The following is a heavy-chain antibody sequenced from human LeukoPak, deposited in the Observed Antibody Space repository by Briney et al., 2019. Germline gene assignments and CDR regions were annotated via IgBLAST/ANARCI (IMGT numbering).Heavy chain of an antibody. Sequence: PGGSLRLSCAASGFTFSRYAMSWVRQAPGKGLEWVSAISGSGGSTYYADSVKGRFTISRDNSKNTLYLQMNSLRAEDTAVYYCAKEAYSSTSLGRRGDAFDIWGQGTMVTVSS. J-gene: IGHJ3*02. CDR3: AKEAYSSTSLGRRGDAFDI. D-gene: IGHD6-13*01. CDR2: ISGSGGST. V-gene: IGHV3-23*01. CDR1: GFTFSRYA.